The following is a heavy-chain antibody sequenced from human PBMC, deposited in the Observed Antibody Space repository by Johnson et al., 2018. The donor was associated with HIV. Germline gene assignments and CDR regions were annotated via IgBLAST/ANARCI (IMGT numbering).Heavy chain of an antibody. CDR1: GFTFSSYA. CDR2: ISYDGSNK. Sequence: QMQLVESGGGVVQPGRSLRLSCAASGFTFSSYAMHWVRQAPGKGLEWVAVISYDGSNKYYADSVKGRFTISRDNSKNTLYLQMNSLRAEDTAVYNCASKAAGTMHAFDIWGQGTMVTVSS. V-gene: IGHV3-30*04. J-gene: IGHJ3*02. D-gene: IGHD6-13*01. CDR3: ASKAAGTMHAFDI.